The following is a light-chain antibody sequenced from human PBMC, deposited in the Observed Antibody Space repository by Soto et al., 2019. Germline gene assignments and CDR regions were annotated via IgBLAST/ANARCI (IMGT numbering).Light chain of an antibody. CDR2: DAS. CDR1: RSISDW. Sequence: DIEMTQSPSTLSASVGDSFTITCRASRSISDWLAWYQQKPGKAPELLIFDASSLKSGVPSRFSGSGSGTEFTLTISRLQPDDVATYYCLQYSSHSWTFGQGTKVDIK. J-gene: IGKJ1*01. CDR3: LQYSSHSWT. V-gene: IGKV1-5*01.